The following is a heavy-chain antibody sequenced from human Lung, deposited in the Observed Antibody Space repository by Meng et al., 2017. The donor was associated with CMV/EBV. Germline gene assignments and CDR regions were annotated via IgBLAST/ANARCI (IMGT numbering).Heavy chain of an antibody. CDR3: ARRRRWSLVRLGAFDM. V-gene: IGHV4-34*01. CDR2: INHGGSA. CDR1: GYSFSGYY. Sequence: SDTLSLXCAFHGYSFSGYYWSWIGQPPGQGLEWIGEINHGGSANYTSSLQSRLNISIDTPKNQFSLEMRSVTAADTAVYYCARRRRWSLVRLGAFDMWGQGTLVTVSS. D-gene: IGHD3-16*01. J-gene: IGHJ4*03.